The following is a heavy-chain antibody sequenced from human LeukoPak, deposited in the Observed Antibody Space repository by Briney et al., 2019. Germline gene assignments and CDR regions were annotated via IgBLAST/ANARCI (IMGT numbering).Heavy chain of an antibody. D-gene: IGHD2-2*02. J-gene: IGHJ4*02. CDR1: GFTFSRQA. CDR3: AKAGGSQLLYERSYFDY. Sequence: GGSLSLFCAVSGFTFSRQARIWVRQAPGKGRDWVAGINGSGGRKYYGDSVKGRFTISRDNSKNTLYLQMNSLRAEDTAVYYCAKAGGSQLLYERSYFDYWGRGTLVTVSS. CDR2: INGSGGRK. V-gene: IGHV3-23*01.